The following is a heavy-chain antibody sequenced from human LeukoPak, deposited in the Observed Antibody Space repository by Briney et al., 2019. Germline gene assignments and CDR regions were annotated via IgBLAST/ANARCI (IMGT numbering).Heavy chain of an antibody. CDR1: GGTFSSYA. D-gene: IGHD1-26*01. J-gene: IGHJ3*02. V-gene: IGHV1-69*05. Sequence: GASVKVSCKASGGTFSSYAISWVRQAPGQGLEWMGGIIPIFGTANYAQKFQGRVTITTDESTSTAYMELSSLRSEDTAVYYCASQRGPVIHTGSPGAFDIWGQGTMVTVSS. CDR3: ASQRGPVIHTGSPGAFDI. CDR2: IIPIFGTA.